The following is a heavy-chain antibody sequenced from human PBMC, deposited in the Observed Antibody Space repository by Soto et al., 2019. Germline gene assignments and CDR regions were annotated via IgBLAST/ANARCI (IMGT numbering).Heavy chain of an antibody. CDR3: ARVKAGTTLPRGAFDI. Sequence: TGGSLRLSCAASGFTFSDYYMSWIRQAPGKGLEWVSYISSSGSTIYYADSVKGRFTISRDNAKNSLYLQMNSLRAEDTAVYYCARVKAGTTLPRGAFDIWGQGTMVTVSS. CDR2: ISSSGSTI. CDR1: GFTFSDYY. V-gene: IGHV3-11*01. D-gene: IGHD1-1*01. J-gene: IGHJ3*02.